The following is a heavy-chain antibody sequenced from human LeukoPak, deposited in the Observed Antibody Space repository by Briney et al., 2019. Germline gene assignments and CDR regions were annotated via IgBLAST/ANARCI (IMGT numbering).Heavy chain of an antibody. CDR3: AATYYDILTGRRKDYYFDY. J-gene: IGHJ4*02. Sequence: GESLRISCKGSGYSFTSYWISWVRQMPWKGLEWMGRIDPSDSYTNYSPSFQGHVTISADKSISTAYLQWSSLKASDTAMYYCAATYYDILTGRRKDYYFDYWGQGTLVTVSS. CDR1: GYSFTSYW. D-gene: IGHD3-9*01. V-gene: IGHV5-10-1*01. CDR2: IDPSDSYT.